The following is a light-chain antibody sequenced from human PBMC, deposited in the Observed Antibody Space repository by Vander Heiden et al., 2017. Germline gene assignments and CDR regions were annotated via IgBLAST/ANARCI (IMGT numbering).Light chain of an antibody. Sequence: DIQLTQSPSSLSASLGDRVTLTCRASQGIRTYLNWYQQTPGKPPKVLIYGASSLPSGVPSRFSDSGSGTHFTLTITELQPEDFATYYCQHSDSASITFGQGTLLELK. CDR3: QHSDSASIT. CDR2: GAS. CDR1: QGIRTY. J-gene: IGKJ5*01. V-gene: IGKV1-39*01.